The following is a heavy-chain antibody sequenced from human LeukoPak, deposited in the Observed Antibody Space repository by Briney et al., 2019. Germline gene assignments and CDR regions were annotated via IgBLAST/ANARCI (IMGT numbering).Heavy chain of an antibody. J-gene: IGHJ4*02. CDR2: INTNTGNP. CDR3: ARSNNDGDYLGVGFDY. Sequence: GASVKVSCTASGYTFNNYAMNWVRQAPGQGLDWLGWINTNTGNPTYARGFTGRFVFSLDTSVRTAYLQISSLEAEDTAIYYCARSNNDGDYLGVGFDYWGQGALVTVSS. CDR1: GYTFNNYA. V-gene: IGHV7-4-1*02. D-gene: IGHD4-17*01.